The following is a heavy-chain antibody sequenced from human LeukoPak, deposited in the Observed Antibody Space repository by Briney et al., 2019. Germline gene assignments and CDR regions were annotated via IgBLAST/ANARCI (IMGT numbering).Heavy chain of an antibody. CDR1: GFTFDDYG. J-gene: IGHJ5*02. CDR2: INWNGGST. D-gene: IGHD4-17*01. Sequence: PGGSLRLSCAASGFTFDDYGMSWVRQAPGKGLEWVSGINWNGGSTGYADSVKGRFTISRDNAKNLLYLQMNSLRDEDTAVYYCARDKYGDYLIDPWGQGTLVTVSS. V-gene: IGHV3-20*04. CDR3: ARDKYGDYLIDP.